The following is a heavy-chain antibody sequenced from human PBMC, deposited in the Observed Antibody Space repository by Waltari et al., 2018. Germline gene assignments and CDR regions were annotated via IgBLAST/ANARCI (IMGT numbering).Heavy chain of an antibody. D-gene: IGHD6-19*01. Sequence: QVQLQQSGPGLVKPSQTLSLTCAISGDSVSNPGAAWDWIMQSPSRGLGWLARTYYRSRWYSDYAVSVKSRITLTPDTSKNQFSLQLNSVTPDDTAVYYCARGRGIAVEFDYWGQGTLVTVSS. J-gene: IGHJ4*02. V-gene: IGHV6-1*01. CDR1: GDSVSNPGAA. CDR3: ARGRGIAVEFDY. CDR2: TYYRSRWYS.